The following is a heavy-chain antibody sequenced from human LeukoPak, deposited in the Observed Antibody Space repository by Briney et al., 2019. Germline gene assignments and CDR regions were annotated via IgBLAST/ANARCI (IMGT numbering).Heavy chain of an antibody. CDR2: INPSGGST. CDR1: GYTFTSYY. CDR3: AKDDGWLQYNY. Sequence: ASVKVSCKASGYTFTSYYMHWVRQAPGQGLEWMGIINPSGGSTSYAQKFQGRVTMTRDMSTSTVYMELSSLRSEDTAVYYCAKDDGWLQYNYWGQGTLVTVSS. V-gene: IGHV1-46*01. D-gene: IGHD5-24*01. J-gene: IGHJ4*02.